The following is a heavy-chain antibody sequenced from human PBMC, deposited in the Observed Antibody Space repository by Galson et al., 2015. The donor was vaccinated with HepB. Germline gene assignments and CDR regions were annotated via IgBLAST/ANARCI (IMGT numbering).Heavy chain of an antibody. CDR2: ISYTGST. CDR3: ARVAPEDAWEFPSRRIDS. Sequence: ETLSLTCSVSGGSINTYYWSWVRQPPGKALEWIGSISYTGSTDYQPSIKGRVTMSVDTAKRQFSLSLTSVSPADTAVYYCARVAPEDAWEFPSRRIDSWGQGTLIAVSS. D-gene: IGHD1-26*01. CDR1: GGSINTYY. J-gene: IGHJ4*02. V-gene: IGHV4-59*13.